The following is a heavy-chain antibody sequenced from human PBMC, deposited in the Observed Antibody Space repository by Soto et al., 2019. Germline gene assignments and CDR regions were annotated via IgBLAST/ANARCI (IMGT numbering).Heavy chain of an antibody. Sequence: PSETLSLTCTVSGGSINNGNSWSWVRQSPGRGLEWIGEIYYSGRTQYNPPLKSRISISVDNPKNQISLKLTSVTAADTARYYCAASYCGGGRCSAYAMDIWGQGTTVTVS. D-gene: IGHD2-21*01. CDR2: IYYSGRT. CDR1: GGSINNGNS. V-gene: IGHV4-4*02. J-gene: IGHJ6*02. CDR3: AASYCGGGRCSAYAMDI.